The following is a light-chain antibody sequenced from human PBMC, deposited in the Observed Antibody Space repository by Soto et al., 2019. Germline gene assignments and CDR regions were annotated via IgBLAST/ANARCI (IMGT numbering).Light chain of an antibody. CDR1: QSVSSSY. V-gene: IGKV3-20*01. CDR2: GAS. J-gene: IGKJ5*01. CDR3: QQFGSSLIA. Sequence: EIVLTQSPGTLSLSPGERATLSCSASQSVSSSYLAWYQQKPGQAPRLLIYGASSRATGIPDRFSGSGSGTDFTLTISRLEPEDCAVYYCQQFGSSLIAFGQGTRLEIK.